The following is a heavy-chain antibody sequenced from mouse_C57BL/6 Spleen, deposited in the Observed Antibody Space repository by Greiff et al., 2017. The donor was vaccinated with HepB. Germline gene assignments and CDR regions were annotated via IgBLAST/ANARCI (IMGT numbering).Heavy chain of an antibody. D-gene: IGHD1-1*01. CDR2: IDPSDSYT. Sequence: VQLQQPGAELVKPGASVKLSCKASGYTFTSYWMQWVKQRPGQGLEWIGEIDPSDSYTNYNQKFKGKAKLTVDTSSSTAYMQLSSLTSEDSAVYYCARRTTVVDYWGQGTTLTVSS. V-gene: IGHV1-50*01. CDR1: GYTFTSYW. J-gene: IGHJ2*01. CDR3: ARRTTVVDY.